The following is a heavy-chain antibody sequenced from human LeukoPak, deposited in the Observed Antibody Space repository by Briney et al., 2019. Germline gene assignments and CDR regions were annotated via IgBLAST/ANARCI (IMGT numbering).Heavy chain of an antibody. CDR2: ISTNGGST. J-gene: IGHJ4*02. CDR1: GFTFCEYS. Sequence: PGGSLRLSCAASGFTFCEYSMHWVRQAPGKGLEYVSAISTNGGSTYYANSVKGRFTISRDDPKNTLDLQMGSLRPEDMAVYYCARGFRYYGSGIDYWGQGTLVTVSS. CDR3: ARGFRYYGSGIDY. D-gene: IGHD3-10*01. V-gene: IGHV3-64*01.